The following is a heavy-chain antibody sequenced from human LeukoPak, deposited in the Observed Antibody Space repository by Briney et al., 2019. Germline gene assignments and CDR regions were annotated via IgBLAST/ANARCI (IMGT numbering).Heavy chain of an antibody. CDR1: GYTFTSYY. V-gene: IGHV1-46*01. J-gene: IGHJ3*02. D-gene: IGHD3-22*01. CDR3: AREGLEIVAGGAFDI. CDR2: INPSGGST. Sequence: ASVKVSCKASGYTFTSYYMHWVRQAPGQGLEWMGIINPSGGSTSYAQKFQGRVTMTRDTSTSTVYMELSSLRSEDTAVYYCAREGLEIVAGGAFDIWGQGTMVTVSS.